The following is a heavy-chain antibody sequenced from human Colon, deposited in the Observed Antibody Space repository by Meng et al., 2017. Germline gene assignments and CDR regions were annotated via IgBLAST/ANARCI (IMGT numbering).Heavy chain of an antibody. CDR3: ARDPPGAANDYFDY. V-gene: IGHV4-38-2*02. CDR2: FYHSGNT. CDR1: GYSISSGYY. J-gene: IGHJ4*02. Sequence: GSLRLSYTVSGYSISSGYYWGWIRQPPGKGLEWIESFYHSGNTYYNPSLKSRVTISVDTSKNQFSLKLSSVTAADTAVYYCARDPPGAANDYFDYWGQGTLVTVSS. D-gene: IGHD6-19*01.